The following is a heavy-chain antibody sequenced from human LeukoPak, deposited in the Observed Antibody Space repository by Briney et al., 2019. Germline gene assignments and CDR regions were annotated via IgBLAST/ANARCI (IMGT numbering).Heavy chain of an antibody. CDR2: IRSKANSYAT. D-gene: IGHD2-21*02. Sequence: GGSLRLSCAASGFTFSGSAMHWVRQASGKGLEWVGRIRSKANSYATAYAASVKGRFTISRDDSKNTAYLQMNSLKTEDTAVYYCTRHRTYCGGDCSIAGYMDVWGKGTTVTVSS. J-gene: IGHJ6*03. CDR1: GFTFSGSA. CDR3: TRHRTYCGGDCSIAGYMDV. V-gene: IGHV3-73*01.